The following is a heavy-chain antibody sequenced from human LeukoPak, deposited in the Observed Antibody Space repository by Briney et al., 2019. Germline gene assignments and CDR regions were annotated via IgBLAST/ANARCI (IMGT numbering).Heavy chain of an antibody. J-gene: IGHJ4*02. Sequence: SQTLSLTCTVSGGSISSGDYYWSWIRQPPGKGLEWIGYIYYSGSTYYNPSLKSRVTISVDTSKNQFSLKLSSVTAADTAAYYCARSFGDLVIYFDYWGQGTLVTVSS. CDR2: IYYSGST. CDR1: GGSISSGDYY. V-gene: IGHV4-30-4*01. D-gene: IGHD2-21*02. CDR3: ARSFGDLVIYFDY.